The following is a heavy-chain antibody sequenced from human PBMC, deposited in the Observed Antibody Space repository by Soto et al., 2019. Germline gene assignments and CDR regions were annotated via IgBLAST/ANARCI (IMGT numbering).Heavy chain of an antibody. CDR2: IDPSDSYT. V-gene: IGHV5-10-1*01. CDR1: GXSFTSYW. D-gene: IGHD3-22*01. CDR3: ARPRSTDDSSGYYP. Sequence: LKISCKGSGXSFTSYWISWVRQMPGKGLEWMGRIDPSDSYTNYSPSFQGHVTISADKSISTAYLQWSSLKASDTAMYYCARPRSTDDSSGYYPWGQGTLVTVSS. J-gene: IGHJ4*02.